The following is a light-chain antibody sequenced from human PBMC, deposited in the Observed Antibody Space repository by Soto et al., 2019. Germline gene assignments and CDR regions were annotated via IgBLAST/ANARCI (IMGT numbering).Light chain of an antibody. CDR3: SSYTTSSLGV. V-gene: IGLV2-14*01. CDR1: RSDLGGYNY. CDR2: EVT. Sequence: QSVLTQPASVAGSPGQSITISCTGSRSDLGGYNYVSWYQQHPGKAPKLVIYEVTHRPSGVSDRFSGSKSGNTASLTISGLQPEDEAEYYCSSYTTSSLGVFGGGTQLTVL. J-gene: IGLJ2*01.